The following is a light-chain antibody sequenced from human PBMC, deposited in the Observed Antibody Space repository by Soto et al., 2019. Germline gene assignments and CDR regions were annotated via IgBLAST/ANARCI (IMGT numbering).Light chain of an antibody. Sequence: DIHMTQSPSSLSASVGYRFTITCRASQSISSSLDWYQQKPGKAPKLLIFPASSLQSGVPSRFSGSGSGTDFTLTISSLQPEDFETYYCQQSYSNPPTFGGGTKVDIK. CDR3: QQSYSNPPT. CDR1: QSISSS. V-gene: IGKV1-39*01. CDR2: PAS. J-gene: IGKJ4*02.